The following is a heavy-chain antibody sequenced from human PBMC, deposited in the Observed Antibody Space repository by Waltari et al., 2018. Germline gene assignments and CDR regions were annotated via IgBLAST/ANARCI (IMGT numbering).Heavy chain of an antibody. CDR3: ARGDCSGGSCPVDY. Sequence: EVPLVESGGGLVEPGGSVRLSCAASRFTFSNYWLHWVSQAPGKGLLWVSRIHSDGSTTNYADSVKGRFTISRDNTKNTLYLQMNSLRADDTAVYYCARGDCSGGSCPVDYWGQGTLVTVSS. CDR2: IHSDGSTT. V-gene: IGHV3-74*01. D-gene: IGHD2-15*01. CDR1: RFTFSNYW. J-gene: IGHJ4*02.